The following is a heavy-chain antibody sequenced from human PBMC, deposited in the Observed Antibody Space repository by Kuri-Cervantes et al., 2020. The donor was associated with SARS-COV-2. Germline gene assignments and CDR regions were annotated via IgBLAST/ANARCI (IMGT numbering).Heavy chain of an antibody. Sequence: SGPTLVKPTQTLTLTCTFSGFSLSTSGVGVGWIRQPPGKALEWLALIYWDDDKYYNTFLQTRLSIAKDTSKNQVVLTLTNMDPVDTATYYCARIQATTVIADYWGQGTLVTVSS. CDR1: GFSLSTSGVG. J-gene: IGHJ4*02. V-gene: IGHV2-5*02. CDR2: IYWDDDK. CDR3: ARIQATTVIADY. D-gene: IGHD4-11*01.